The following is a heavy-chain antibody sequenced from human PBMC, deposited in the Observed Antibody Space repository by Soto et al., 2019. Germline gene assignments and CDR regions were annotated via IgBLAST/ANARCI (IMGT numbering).Heavy chain of an antibody. D-gene: IGHD2-2*01. CDR3: ARVERTLSTPFAYGMDA. V-gene: IGHV4-30-2*01. CDR2: IYHTGNT. J-gene: IGHJ6*02. Sequence: QLQLQESGSGLVKPSQTLSLTCTVSGGSINSGGYSWIWIRQPPGKGLEWIGYIYHTGNTFYNPSLQSRVTISVDQSKNQFSLSLGSVTAADTAMYYCARVERTLSTPFAYGMDAWGQGTTVTVSS. CDR1: GGSINSGGYS.